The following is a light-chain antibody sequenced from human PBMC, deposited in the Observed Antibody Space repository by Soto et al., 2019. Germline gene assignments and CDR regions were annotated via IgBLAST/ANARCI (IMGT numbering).Light chain of an antibody. V-gene: IGLV2-14*01. CDR1: SSDVGAYNY. Sequence: QSALTQPASVSGSPGQSLTISCTGTSSDVGAYNYVSWYQQHPGKAPKLMIYDVTNRPSGVSNRFSGSKSGNTASLTISGLQAEDEADYYCSSYTSSSTVFGGGTKLTVL. CDR3: SSYTSSSTV. J-gene: IGLJ2*01. CDR2: DVT.